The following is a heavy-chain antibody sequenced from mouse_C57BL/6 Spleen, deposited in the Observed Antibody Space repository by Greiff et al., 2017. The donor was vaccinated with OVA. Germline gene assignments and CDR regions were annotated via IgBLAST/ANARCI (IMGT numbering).Heavy chain of an antibody. CDR2: IDPSDSYT. D-gene: IGHD3-2*02. Sequence: QVQLQQPGAELVRPGTSVKLSCKASGYTFTSYWMHWVKQRPGQGLEWIGVIDPSDSYTNYNHKFKGKATLTVDTSSSTASMQLSSLTSEDSEVEYGARGGQLRKYYAMDDGGQGTSVTVSS. V-gene: IGHV1-59*01. J-gene: IGHJ4*01. CDR3: ARGGQLRKYYAMDD. CDR1: GYTFTSYW.